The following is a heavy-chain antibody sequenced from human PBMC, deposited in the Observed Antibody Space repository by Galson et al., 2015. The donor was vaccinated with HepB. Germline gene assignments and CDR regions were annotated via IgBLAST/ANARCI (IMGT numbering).Heavy chain of an antibody. CDR2: ITPSGDNT. J-gene: IGHJ4*02. D-gene: IGHD6-19*01. CDR3: AKVFPEKTSGWYRQALYYFDS. CDR1: GFTFSYYA. Sequence: SLRLSCAASGFTFSYYAMSWVRQAPGKGLEWISAITPSGDNTYSADSMKGRFTISRDNSQNTLFLQMNSLRADDTATYFCAKVFPEKTSGWYRQALYYFDSWGQGTRVTVSS. V-gene: IGHV3-23*01.